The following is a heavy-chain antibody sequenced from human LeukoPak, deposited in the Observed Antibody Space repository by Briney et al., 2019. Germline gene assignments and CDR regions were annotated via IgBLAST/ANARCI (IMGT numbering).Heavy chain of an antibody. CDR1: GFTFSSYD. V-gene: IGHV3-23*01. CDR3: VKGRSDFDY. Sequence: GGSLRLSCAASGFTFSSYDMHWVRLAPGKGLEWVSGISTSGGSTYYAGSVQGRFTISRDNSKTTLYLQMSSLRAEDTAVYYCVKGRSDFDYWGQGTLVTVSS. CDR2: ISTSGGST. J-gene: IGHJ4*02.